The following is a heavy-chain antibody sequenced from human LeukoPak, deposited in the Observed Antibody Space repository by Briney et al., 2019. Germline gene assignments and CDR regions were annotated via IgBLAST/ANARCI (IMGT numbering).Heavy chain of an antibody. Sequence: TSETLSLTCTVSGGSISSSSYYWGWIRQPPGKGLEWIGSIYYSGSTYYNPSLKSRVTISVDTSKNQFSLKLSSVTAADTAVYYCARGYETFDIWGQGTMVTVSS. J-gene: IGHJ3*02. D-gene: IGHD2-2*01. CDR2: IYYSGST. V-gene: IGHV4-39*01. CDR3: ARGYETFDI. CDR1: GGSISSSSYY.